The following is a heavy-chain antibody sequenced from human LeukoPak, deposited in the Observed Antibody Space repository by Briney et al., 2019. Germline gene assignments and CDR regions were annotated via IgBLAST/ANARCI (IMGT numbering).Heavy chain of an antibody. Sequence: GGSLRLSCAASGFTFSNAWMSWVRQAPGKGLEWVGRIKNKTDSGTTDYAAHVKGRFTISRDDSKNTLYMQMNSLKTEDTAVYYCTTVPEERGEIGGNPSTWFDPWGQGTLVTVSS. V-gene: IGHV3-15*01. CDR1: GFTFSNAW. CDR3: TTVPEERGEIGGNPSTWFDP. J-gene: IGHJ5*02. D-gene: IGHD4-23*01. CDR2: IKNKTDSGTT.